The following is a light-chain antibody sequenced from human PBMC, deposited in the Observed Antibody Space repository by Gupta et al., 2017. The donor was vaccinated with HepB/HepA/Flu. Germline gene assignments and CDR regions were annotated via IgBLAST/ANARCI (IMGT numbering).Light chain of an antibody. CDR3: MQGLHTPRT. Sequence: DVVMTQSPLFLPVTPGEPASISCRSSQSLLHTNGFNCLGWYLQKPGQSPQLPIYVGSNRAPGVPDRFSGSGSDTDFTLKIMRVEGEDVGVYYCMQGLHTPRTFGPGTKVDIK. CDR1: QSLLHTNGFNC. CDR2: VGS. J-gene: IGKJ3*01. V-gene: IGKV2-28*01.